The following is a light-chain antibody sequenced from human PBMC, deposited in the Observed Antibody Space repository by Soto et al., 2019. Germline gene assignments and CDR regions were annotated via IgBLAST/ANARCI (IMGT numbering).Light chain of an antibody. CDR3: QQYVTSPWA. CDR1: QSVSSSF. CDR2: GAS. V-gene: IGKV3-20*01. Sequence: EIVLTQSPGTLSLSPGERATLSCRPSQSVSSSFLAWYQQKPGQAPRLLIYGASNRATGIPDRFSGSGSGTDFTLTISRLEPEDFAVYYCQQYVTSPWAFGQGTKVAIE. J-gene: IGKJ1*01.